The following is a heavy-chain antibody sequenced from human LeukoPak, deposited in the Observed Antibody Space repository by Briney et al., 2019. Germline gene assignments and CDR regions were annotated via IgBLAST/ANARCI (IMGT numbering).Heavy chain of an antibody. V-gene: IGHV3-23*01. Sequence: PGGSLRLSCDASGFSFSSYATRWVRQAPGKGLEWVSGISGSGGTAYYAGSVKGRFTISRDISKNTLYLQMSSLRAGDTAVYYCARDLYADFWSGSVFDYWGRGTLVTVSS. J-gene: IGHJ4*02. CDR1: GFSFSSYA. CDR3: ARDLYADFWSGSVFDY. CDR2: ISGSGGTA. D-gene: IGHD3-3*01.